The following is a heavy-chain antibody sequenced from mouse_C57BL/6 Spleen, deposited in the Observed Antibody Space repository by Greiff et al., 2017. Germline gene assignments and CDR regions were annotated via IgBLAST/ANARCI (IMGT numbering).Heavy chain of an antibody. CDR3: ARQNWDYFDN. V-gene: IGHV5-6*01. CDR1: GFTFSRSG. Sequence: VQLKESVGDLLKPGGSLQLSCAASGFTFSRSGMSWVRPTPDTRLEWVAPISSGGSYTYYPDSVKGRFTISRDNAKNTLYLQMSSLKSEDTAMYYCARQNWDYFDNWGQGTTLTVS. J-gene: IGHJ2*01. CDR2: ISSGGSYT. D-gene: IGHD4-1*01.